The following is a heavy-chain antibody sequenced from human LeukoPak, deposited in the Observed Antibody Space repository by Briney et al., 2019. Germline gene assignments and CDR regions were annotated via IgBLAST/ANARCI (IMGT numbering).Heavy chain of an antibody. CDR3: ARFRITMIVVEDDAFDI. CDR2: IYYSGST. J-gene: IGHJ3*02. CDR1: GGSISSSSYY. D-gene: IGHD3-22*01. Sequence: SETLSLTCTVSGGSISSSSYYWGWIRQPPGKGLEWIGSIYYSGSTYYNPSLKSRVTISVDTSKNQVSLKLSSVTAADTAVYYCARFRITMIVVEDDAFDIWGQGTMVTVSS. V-gene: IGHV4-39*07.